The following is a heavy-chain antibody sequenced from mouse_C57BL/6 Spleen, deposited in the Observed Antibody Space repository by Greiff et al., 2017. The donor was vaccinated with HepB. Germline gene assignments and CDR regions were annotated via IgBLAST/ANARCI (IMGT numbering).Heavy chain of an antibody. Sequence: VQLKESGPELVKPGASVKIPCKASGYTFTDYNMDWVKQSHGKSLEWIGDINPNNGGTIYNQKFKGKATLTVDKSSSTAYMELRSLTSEDTAVYYCARRHYDYDFAYWGQGTLVTVSA. J-gene: IGHJ3*01. D-gene: IGHD2-4*01. CDR2: INPNNGGT. V-gene: IGHV1-18*01. CDR1: GYTFTDYN. CDR3: ARRHYDYDFAY.